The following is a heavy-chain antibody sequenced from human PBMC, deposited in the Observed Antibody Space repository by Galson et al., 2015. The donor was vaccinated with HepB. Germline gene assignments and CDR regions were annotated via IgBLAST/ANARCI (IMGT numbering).Heavy chain of an antibody. J-gene: IGHJ4*02. CDR3: ARTYDSRGYEAAGFDY. CDR1: GFTFSTYW. Sequence: SLRLSCAASGFTFSTYWMSWVRQAPGTGLEWVANIEQDGSDKYFVDSLKGRFTISRDNAKNSLYLHMNSLRAEDTAVYYCARTYDSRGYEAAGFDYWGQGTLVTVSS. V-gene: IGHV3-7*03. D-gene: IGHD3-22*01. CDR2: IEQDGSDK.